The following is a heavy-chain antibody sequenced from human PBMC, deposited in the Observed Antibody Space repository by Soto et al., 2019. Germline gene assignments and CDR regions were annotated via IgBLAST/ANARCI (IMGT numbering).Heavy chain of an antibody. CDR3: TTDISSSWLFDYFDY. CDR1: GFTFSSYA. D-gene: IGHD6-13*01. J-gene: IGHJ4*02. Sequence: GGSLRLSCAASGFTFSSYAMSWVRQAPGKGLEWVSAISGSGGSTYYADSVKGRFTISRDNSKNTLYLQMNSLKTEDTAVYYCTTDISSSWLFDYFDYWGQGTLVTVSS. CDR2: ISGSGGST. V-gene: IGHV3-23*01.